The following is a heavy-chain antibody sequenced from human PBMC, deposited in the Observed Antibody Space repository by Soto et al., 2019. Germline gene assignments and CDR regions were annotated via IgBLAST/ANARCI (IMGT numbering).Heavy chain of an antibody. V-gene: IGHV4-59*08. D-gene: IGHD1-26*01. CDR2: VYYSGYT. J-gene: IGHJ4*02. CDR3: ARHVGGRPDY. Sequence: QVQLQESGPGLVKPSETLSLTCAVSGGSFSSSYWSWIRQPPGKGLEWIGYVYYSGYTNYNTSLKIRVSISVDTSKDQFSLKLSSVTAADTAVYYCARHVGGRPDYWGQGILVTVSS. CDR1: GGSFSSSY.